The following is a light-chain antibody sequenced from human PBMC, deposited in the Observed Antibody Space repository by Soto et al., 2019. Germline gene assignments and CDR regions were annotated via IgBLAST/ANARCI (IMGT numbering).Light chain of an antibody. CDR2: DAS. CDR3: QQYVRSPPSWT. J-gene: IGKJ1*01. Sequence: DTVLTQSPGTLSLSPGERATLSCRASQSVSSSYLAWYQQKPGQAPRLLIYDASSRATGIPDRFSGSGSGTDFTLTISRLEPEDFAVYYCQQYVRSPPSWTFGQGNKVELK. CDR1: QSVSSSY. V-gene: IGKV3-20*01.